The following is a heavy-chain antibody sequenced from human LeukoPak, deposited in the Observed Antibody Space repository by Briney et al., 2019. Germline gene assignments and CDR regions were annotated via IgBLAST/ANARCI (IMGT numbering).Heavy chain of an antibody. CDR1: GGTFSSYA. CDR2: ITPILGIA. D-gene: IGHD5-24*01. Sequence: SVKVSCKASGGTFSSYAISWVRQAPGQGLEWMGRITPILGIANYAQKFQGRVTITADKSTSTAYMELSSLRSEDTAVYYCARDLSGWLQSGGDDYWGQGTLVTVSS. CDR3: ARDLSGWLQSGGDDY. V-gene: IGHV1-69*04. J-gene: IGHJ4*02.